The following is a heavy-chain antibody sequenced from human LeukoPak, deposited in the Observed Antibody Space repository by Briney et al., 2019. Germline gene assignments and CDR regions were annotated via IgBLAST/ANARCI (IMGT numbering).Heavy chain of an antibody. V-gene: IGHV4-39*07. CDR3: ARVRSGYDYYYYYMDV. J-gene: IGHJ6*03. Sequence: PSETLSLTCTVSGGSISSSSYYWGWIRQPPGKGLEWIGSIYYSGSTYYNPSLKSRVTISVDTSKNQFSLKLSPVTAADTAVYYCARVRSGYDYYYYYMDVWGKGTTVTVSS. D-gene: IGHD3-3*01. CDR1: GGSISSSSYY. CDR2: IYYSGST.